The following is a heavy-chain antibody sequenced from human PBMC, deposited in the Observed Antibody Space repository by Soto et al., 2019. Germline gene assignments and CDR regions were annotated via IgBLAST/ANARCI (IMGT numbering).Heavy chain of an antibody. Sequence: SGTLSLSCTVSGGSVSSYYWCWSRQPPGKGLVWVGYISYSGSTNYNPSLKSRVTISVDTSKNQFSLKLSSVTAADTVVYYCARDSDYYGSGSYVYWGQGSLVT. D-gene: IGHD3-10*01. V-gene: IGHV4-59*02. J-gene: IGHJ4*02. CDR3: ARDSDYYGSGSYVY. CDR2: ISYSGST. CDR1: GGSVSSYY.